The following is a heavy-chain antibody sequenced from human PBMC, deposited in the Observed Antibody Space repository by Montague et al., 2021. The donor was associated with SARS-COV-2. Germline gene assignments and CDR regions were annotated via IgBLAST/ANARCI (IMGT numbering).Heavy chain of an antibody. CDR1: GHSISSGYY. Sequence: SETLSLTCAVSGHSISSGYYWGWIRQPPGKGLEWIGSIYHSGSTYYNPPLKSRVTISVDTSKNQFSLKLSSVTAADTAVYYCARDVRYYDFWSGRAQTSPDYWGQGTLVTVSS. V-gene: IGHV4-38-2*02. CDR3: ARDVRYYDFWSGRAQTSPDY. CDR2: IYHSGST. D-gene: IGHD3-3*01. J-gene: IGHJ4*02.